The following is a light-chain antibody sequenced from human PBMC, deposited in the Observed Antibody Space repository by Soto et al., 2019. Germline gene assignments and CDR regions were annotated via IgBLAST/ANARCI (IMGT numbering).Light chain of an antibody. J-gene: IGKJ3*01. V-gene: IGKV1-13*02. CDR1: QGISSA. CDR2: DAS. Sequence: AIQLTQSPSSLSASVGDRVTITCRASQGISSALAWYQQKPGKAPKLLIYDASSLESGVPSRYSGSGSGTDFTLTNSSLQPEDWATYYCQQWNSYPLTCGPGTKVDIK. CDR3: QQWNSYPLT.